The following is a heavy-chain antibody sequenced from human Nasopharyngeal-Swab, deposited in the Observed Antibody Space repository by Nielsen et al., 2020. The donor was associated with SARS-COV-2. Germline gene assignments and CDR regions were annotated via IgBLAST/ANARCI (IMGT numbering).Heavy chain of an antibody. CDR3: ARQHCSGANCYDY. Sequence: ASVKVSCKASGYTFTDYAMHWVRQAPGQSHEWMGWINAGNGNTKYSQKFQGRVTITRDTSASTVYMELSSLISEDTAVYFCARQHCSGANCYDYWGQGTLVTVSS. D-gene: IGHD2-15*01. J-gene: IGHJ4*02. V-gene: IGHV1-3*01. CDR2: INAGNGNT. CDR1: GYTFTDYA.